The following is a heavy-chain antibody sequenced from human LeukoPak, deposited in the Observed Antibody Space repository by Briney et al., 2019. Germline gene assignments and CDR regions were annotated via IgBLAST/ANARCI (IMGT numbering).Heavy chain of an antibody. Sequence: SETLSLTCSVSGGSISSSSYYWGWIRQAPGKGLEWIGSINYSGSTYYNPSPKSRVTMSVDTSKNQFSLKLSSVTAADTAVYYCARERVSSGSLYYYYYMDVWGKGTTVTVSS. J-gene: IGHJ6*03. D-gene: IGHD1-26*01. CDR1: GGSISSSSYY. CDR2: INYSGST. V-gene: IGHV4-39*07. CDR3: ARERVSSGSLYYYYYMDV.